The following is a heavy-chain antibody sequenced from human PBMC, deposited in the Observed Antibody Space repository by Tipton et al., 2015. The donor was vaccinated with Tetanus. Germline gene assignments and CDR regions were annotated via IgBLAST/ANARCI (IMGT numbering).Heavy chain of an antibody. V-gene: IGHV5-51*01. Sequence: QLVQSGAEVKKPGESLKISCKGSGYNFTVYYIAWVRQMPGKGLEWMGVIYPSDSTTRYSPSFQGQVTISADKSISTAYLQWSSLKASDTAIYYCAREPSSGYYFDYWGQGTLVTVSS. CDR1: GYNFTVYY. J-gene: IGHJ4*02. CDR2: IYPSDSTT. CDR3: AREPSSGYYFDY. D-gene: IGHD3-22*01.